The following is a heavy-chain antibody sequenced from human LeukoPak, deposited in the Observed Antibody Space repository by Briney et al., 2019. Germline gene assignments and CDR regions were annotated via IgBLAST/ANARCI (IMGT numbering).Heavy chain of an antibody. V-gene: IGHV1-69*01. CDR1: GGTFSSYA. Sequence: GSSVKVSCKASGGTFSSYAISWVRQAPGQGLEWMGGIIPIFGTANYAQKFQGKVTITADESTNTAYMELSSLRSEDTAVYYCVRGWDYDSGGRPTAYVYWGQGTLVTVSS. J-gene: IGHJ4*02. D-gene: IGHD3-22*01. CDR3: VRGWDYDSGGRPTAYVY. CDR2: IIPIFGTA.